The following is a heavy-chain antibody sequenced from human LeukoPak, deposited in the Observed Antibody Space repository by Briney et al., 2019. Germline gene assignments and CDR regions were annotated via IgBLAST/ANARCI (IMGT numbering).Heavy chain of an antibody. Sequence: SQTLSLTCTVSGGSISSGSYYWSWMRQPAGKGLEWIGRIYTSGSTNYNPSLKSRVTISVDTSKNQFSLKLSSVTAADTAVYYCARVVRRITIFGVVTHFDYWGQGTLVTVSS. CDR3: ARVVRRITIFGVVTHFDY. CDR1: GGSISSGSYY. J-gene: IGHJ4*02. CDR2: IYTSGST. D-gene: IGHD3-3*01. V-gene: IGHV4-61*02.